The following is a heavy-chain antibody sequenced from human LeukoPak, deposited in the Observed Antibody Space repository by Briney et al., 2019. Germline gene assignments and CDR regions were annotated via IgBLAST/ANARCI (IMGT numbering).Heavy chain of an antibody. Sequence: PGGSLRLSCAVSGFIVRTTYMSWVRQSPGKGLEWVSVLYTGGGTDHADSVKGRFTISRDNSKNTLSLQMNSLRVEDTAIYYCTRSGYRHPYHFDSWGQGTLVTVSS. CDR1: GFIVRTTY. CDR3: TRSGYRHPYHFDS. CDR2: LYTGGGT. J-gene: IGHJ4*02. V-gene: IGHV3-53*01. D-gene: IGHD3-22*01.